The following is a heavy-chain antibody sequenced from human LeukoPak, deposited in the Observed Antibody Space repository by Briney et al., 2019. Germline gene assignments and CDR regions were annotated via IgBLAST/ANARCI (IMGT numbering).Heavy chain of an antibody. Sequence: GGSLRLSCAASGFTFSSYGMNWVRQAPGKGLEWVSSISSSSSYIYYADSVKGRFTISRDNAKNSLYLQMNSLRAEDTAVYYCAREGVAGPIDYWGQGTLVTVSS. J-gene: IGHJ4*02. V-gene: IGHV3-21*01. CDR3: AREGVAGPIDY. D-gene: IGHD3-3*01. CDR2: ISSSSSYI. CDR1: GFTFSSYG.